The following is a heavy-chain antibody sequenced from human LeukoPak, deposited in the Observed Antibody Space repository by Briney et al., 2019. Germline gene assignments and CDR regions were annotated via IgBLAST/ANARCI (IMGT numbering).Heavy chain of an antibody. CDR3: ARGSGDSSGYFGLGAFDI. J-gene: IGHJ3*02. CDR2: IYHSGST. V-gene: IGHV4-39*02. D-gene: IGHD3-22*01. Sequence: SETLSLTCTVSGGSVSTGSYYWSWIRQPPGKGLEWIGSIYHSGSTYHNPSLKSRVAISVDTSKNHFSLKLSSVTAADTAVYYCARGSGDSSGYFGLGAFDIWGRGTMVTVSS. CDR1: GGSVSTGSYY.